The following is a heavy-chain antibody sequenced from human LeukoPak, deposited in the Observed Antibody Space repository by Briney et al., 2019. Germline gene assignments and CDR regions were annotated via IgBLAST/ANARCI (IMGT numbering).Heavy chain of an antibody. D-gene: IGHD2-15*01. V-gene: IGHV3-7*01. J-gene: IGHJ4*02. CDR3: ARDFGVFCSGGSCPFDY. Sequence: SGGSLRLSCAASGFTFSSYWMSWVRQAPGKGLEWVANIKQDGSEKCYVDSVKGRFTISRDNAKNSLYLQMNSLRAEDTAVYYCARDFGVFCSGGSCPFDYWGQGTLVTVSS. CDR2: IKQDGSEK. CDR1: GFTFSSYW.